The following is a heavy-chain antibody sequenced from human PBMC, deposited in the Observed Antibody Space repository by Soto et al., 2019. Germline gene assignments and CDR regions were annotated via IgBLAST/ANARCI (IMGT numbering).Heavy chain of an antibody. D-gene: IGHD6-13*01. CDR2: TRNKANGYTT. Sequence: EVQLVESGGGLVQPGGSLRLSCAASGFILSDHYIDWVRQAPGKGLEWVGRTRNKANGYTTDFAASVKGRFTFSRDDSTNSVYLQMYSLKTEDTAVYYCARVVAAPGTATSHDFDYWGQGSLVTVSS. CDR1: GFILSDHY. CDR3: ARVVAAPGTATSHDFDY. J-gene: IGHJ4*02. V-gene: IGHV3-72*01.